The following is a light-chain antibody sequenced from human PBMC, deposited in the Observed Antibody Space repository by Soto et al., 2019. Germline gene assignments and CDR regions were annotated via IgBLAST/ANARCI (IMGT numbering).Light chain of an antibody. CDR1: QSVSSSY. CDR3: QQYGSSPPIT. Sequence: ELVFTLSPCTLSLSPAERATLSCRASQSVSSSYLAWDQQKPGQAPRLLIYGASSRATGIPDRYSGSGSGTDFTLTISRLEPEDFAVYYCQQYGSSPPITLGQGTRLEIK. V-gene: IGKV3-20*01. CDR2: GAS. J-gene: IGKJ5*01.